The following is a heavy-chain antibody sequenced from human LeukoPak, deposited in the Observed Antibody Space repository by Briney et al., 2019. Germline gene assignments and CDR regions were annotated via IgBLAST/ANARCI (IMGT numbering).Heavy chain of an antibody. V-gene: IGHV4-39*01. CDR3: ARARGEMATKPLDY. CDR1: GGSISSSSYY. J-gene: IGHJ4*02. Sequence: SETLSLTCTVSGGSISSSSYYWGWIRQPPGKGLEWIGSIFYSGSTYFNPSLESRVTISVDTSKNQFSLRLSSVTAADTAVYYCARARGEMATKPLDYWGQGTLVTVSS. D-gene: IGHD5-24*01. CDR2: IFYSGST.